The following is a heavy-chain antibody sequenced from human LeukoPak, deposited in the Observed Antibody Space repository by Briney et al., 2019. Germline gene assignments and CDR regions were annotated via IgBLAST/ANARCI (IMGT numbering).Heavy chain of an antibody. CDR1: GGSISNYF. Sequence: SETLSLTCTVSGGSISNYFWSWIRQPPGKGLEWLGVIYYDGNTNYNPSLKSRVTMSGDTSKNQFSLRLTSVTAADTAVYYCARSLTGVYWYFDLWGRGTLVTVSS. V-gene: IGHV4-59*01. J-gene: IGHJ2*01. D-gene: IGHD7-27*01. CDR2: IYYDGNT. CDR3: ARSLTGVYWYFDL.